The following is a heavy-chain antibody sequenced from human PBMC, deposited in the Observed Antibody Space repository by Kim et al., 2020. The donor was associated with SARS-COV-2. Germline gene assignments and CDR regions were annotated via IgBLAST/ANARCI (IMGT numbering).Heavy chain of an antibody. CDR2: IGTAGDT. D-gene: IGHD3-22*01. CDR3: ARVRGHYYDSSGWGAFDI. J-gene: IGHJ3*02. Sequence: GGSLRLSCAASGFTFSSYDMHWVRQAPGKGLEWVSAIGTAGDTYYPGSVKGRFTISRENAKNTLYLQMNSLRAGDTAVYYCARVRGHYYDSSGWGAFDIWGQGTMVTVSS. CDR1: GFTFSSYD. V-gene: IGHV3-13*01.